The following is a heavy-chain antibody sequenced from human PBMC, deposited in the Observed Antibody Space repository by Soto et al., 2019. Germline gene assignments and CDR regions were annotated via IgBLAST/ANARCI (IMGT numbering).Heavy chain of an antibody. J-gene: IGHJ4*02. Sequence: GGSLRLSCAASGFTFSSYAMSWVRQAPGKGLEWVSAISGSGGSTYYADSVKGRFTISRDNSKNTLYLQMNSLRAEDTAVYYCAKVIGQWLVQTIDYWGQGTLVTVSS. V-gene: IGHV3-23*01. CDR2: ISGSGGST. CDR3: AKVIGQWLVQTIDY. CDR1: GFTFSSYA. D-gene: IGHD6-19*01.